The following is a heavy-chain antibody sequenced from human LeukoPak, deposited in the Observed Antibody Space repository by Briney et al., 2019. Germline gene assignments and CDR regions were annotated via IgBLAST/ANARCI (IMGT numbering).Heavy chain of an antibody. CDR3: AKKKQYSSGWSSTLDV. CDR2: ISGSGGST. J-gene: IGHJ6*02. D-gene: IGHD6-19*01. CDR1: GFTFSSYA. Sequence: PGGSLRLSCAAPGFTFSSYAMSWVRQAPGKGLEWVSAISGSGGSTYYADSVKGRFTISRDNSKNTLYLQMNSLRAEDTAVYYCAKKKQYSSGWSSTLDVWGQGTTVTVSS. V-gene: IGHV3-23*01.